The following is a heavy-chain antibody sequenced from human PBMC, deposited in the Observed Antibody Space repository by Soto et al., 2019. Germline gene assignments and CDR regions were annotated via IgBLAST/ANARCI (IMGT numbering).Heavy chain of an antibody. J-gene: IGHJ5*02. D-gene: IGHD2-2*01. CDR3: TCISASCYAVGGWFDP. Sequence: EVQLVESGGGLVQPGGSLKLSCAASGFTFSGSSMHWVRQASGKGLEWVGRVRSKTHSYATQYAASVKGRFTISRDDSTNTAYLQMNSLKTEDTAVYYCTCISASCYAVGGWFDPWGQGTLVTVSS. CDR1: GFTFSGSS. V-gene: IGHV3-73*01. CDR2: VRSKTHSYAT.